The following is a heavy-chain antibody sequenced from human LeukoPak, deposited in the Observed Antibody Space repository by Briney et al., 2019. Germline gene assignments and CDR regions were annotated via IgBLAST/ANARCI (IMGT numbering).Heavy chain of an antibody. CDR1: GFTFSSYW. Sequence: PGGSLRLSCAASGFTFSSYWMSWVRQAPGKGLEWVANIKQDGREKYYLDSVRGRFTISRDNAHNSLHLQMNSLRAEDTAVYFCARDRGSGWFPYWGQGTLVTVSS. CDR2: IKQDGREK. V-gene: IGHV3-7*04. D-gene: IGHD6-19*01. J-gene: IGHJ4*02. CDR3: ARDRGSGWFPY.